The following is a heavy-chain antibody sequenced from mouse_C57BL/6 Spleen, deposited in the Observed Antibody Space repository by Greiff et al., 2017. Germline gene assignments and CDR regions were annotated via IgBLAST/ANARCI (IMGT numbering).Heavy chain of an antibody. CDR3: ARYHEYDEAWFAY. D-gene: IGHD2-4*01. V-gene: IGHV1-9*01. CDR1: GYTFTGYW. CDR2: ILPGSGST. J-gene: IGHJ3*01. Sequence: VKLPQSGAVLMKPGASVKLSCKATGYTFTGYWIEWVKQRPGHGLEWIGEILPGSGSTNFNEMFKGKSPFTADTSSNTAYMQLSSLTTEDSAIYYCARYHEYDEAWFAYWGQGTLVTVSA.